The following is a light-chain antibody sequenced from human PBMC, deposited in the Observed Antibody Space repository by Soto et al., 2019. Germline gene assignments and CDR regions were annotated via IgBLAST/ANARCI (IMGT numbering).Light chain of an antibody. CDR2: DAS. Sequence: EMVMTQSPATLSVSPGERATLSCRSSQRVGSNLAWYXXXXXXXXGLLIFDASTRASGIPARFSGGGSGTEFTLIISSLQSEDSAVYYCHHYNNWPPGDTFGQGTKLEIK. CDR3: HHYNNWPPGDT. V-gene: IGKV3-15*01. J-gene: IGKJ2*01. CDR1: QRVGSN.